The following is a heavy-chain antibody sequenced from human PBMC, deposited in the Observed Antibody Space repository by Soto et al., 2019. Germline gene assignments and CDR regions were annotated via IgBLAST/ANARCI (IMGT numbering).Heavy chain of an antibody. J-gene: IGHJ6*03. CDR1: GFTFSNAW. CDR3: TTGIPIRFGELFGSAIVYYYMDV. CDR2: IKSKTDGGTT. D-gene: IGHD3-10*01. Sequence: GGSLRLSCAASGFTFSNAWMSWVRQAPGKGLEWVGRIKSKTDGGTTDYAATVKGRFTISRDDSKNTLYLQMNSLKTEDTAVYYCTTGIPIRFGELFGSAIVYYYMDVWGKGTTVTVSS. V-gene: IGHV3-15*01.